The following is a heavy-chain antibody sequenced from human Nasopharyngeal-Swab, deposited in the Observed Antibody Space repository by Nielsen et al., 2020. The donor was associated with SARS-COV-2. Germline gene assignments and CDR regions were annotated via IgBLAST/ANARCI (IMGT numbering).Heavy chain of an antibody. CDR3: ARTEAAALFDY. J-gene: IGHJ4*02. CDR1: GFTFSSYA. Sequence: GESLKISCAASGFTFSSYAMSWVRQAPGKGLEWVAVVWHDENIKYYADSVEGRFTISRDNAENSLYLQMNSLRAEDTAVYYCARTEAAALFDYWGQGTLVTVSS. D-gene: IGHD6-13*01. V-gene: IGHV3-33*08. CDR2: VWHDENIK.